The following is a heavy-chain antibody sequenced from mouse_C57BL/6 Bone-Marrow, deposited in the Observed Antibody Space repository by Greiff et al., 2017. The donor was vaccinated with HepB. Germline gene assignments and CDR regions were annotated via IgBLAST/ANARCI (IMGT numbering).Heavy chain of an antibody. CDR2: IYPRDGST. Sequence: VKLMESDAELVKPGASVKISCKVSGYTFTDHTIHWMKQRPEQGLEWIGYIYPRDGSTKYNEKFKGKATLTADKSSSTAYMQLNSLTSEDSAVYFCASAHYYGSSYHYYAMDYWGQGTSVTVSS. J-gene: IGHJ4*01. V-gene: IGHV1-78*01. D-gene: IGHD1-1*01. CDR3: ASAHYYGSSYHYYAMDY. CDR1: GYTFTDHT.